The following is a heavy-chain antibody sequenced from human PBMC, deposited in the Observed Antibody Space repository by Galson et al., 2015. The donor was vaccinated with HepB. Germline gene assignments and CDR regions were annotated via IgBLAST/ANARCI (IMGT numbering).Heavy chain of an antibody. CDR2: ISSSSSTI. Sequence: SLRLSCAASGFTFSSYSMNWVRQAPGKGLEWVSYISSSSSTIYYADSVKSRFTISRDNAKNSLYLQMNSLRAEDTAVYYCAREPQTQYCSGGSCYSYYYYGMDVWGQGTTVTVSS. D-gene: IGHD2-15*01. V-gene: IGHV3-48*01. CDR3: AREPQTQYCSGGSCYSYYYYGMDV. J-gene: IGHJ6*02. CDR1: GFTFSSYS.